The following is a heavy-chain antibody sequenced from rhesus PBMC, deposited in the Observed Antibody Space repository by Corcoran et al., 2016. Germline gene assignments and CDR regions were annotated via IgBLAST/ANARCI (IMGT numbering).Heavy chain of an antibody. D-gene: IGHD6-31*01. CDR3: ASTTYSSGWPIFDY. CDR2: IYGSGSST. Sequence: QLQLQESGPGLVKPSETLSVTCAVSGGSISSSYWSWIRQAPGKGLEWIGYIYGSGSSTNYNPSLKSRVNLAVDTAKNQLSLKLSSVTAADTAVYDCASTTYSSGWPIFDYWGQGVLVTVSS. V-gene: IGHV4-169*02. CDR1: GGSISSSY. J-gene: IGHJ4*01.